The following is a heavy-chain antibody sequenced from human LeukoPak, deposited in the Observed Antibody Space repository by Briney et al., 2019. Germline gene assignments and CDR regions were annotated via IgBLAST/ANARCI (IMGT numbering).Heavy chain of an antibody. CDR1: GYTLTELS. D-gene: IGHD3-16*01. J-gene: IGHJ3*02. V-gene: IGHV1-24*01. CDR3: ATSMGKGGAFDI. CDR2: FDPEDGET. Sequence: ASVKVSCKVSGYTLTELSMHWVRQAPGKGLEWMGGFDPEDGETIYAQKFQGRVTMTEDTSTDTAYMELSSLRSEDTAVYYCATSMGKGGAFDIWGQGTMVTVSS.